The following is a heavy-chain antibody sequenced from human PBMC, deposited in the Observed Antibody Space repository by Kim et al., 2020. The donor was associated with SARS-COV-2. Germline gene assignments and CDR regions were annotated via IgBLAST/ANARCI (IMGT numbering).Heavy chain of an antibody. J-gene: IGHJ6*02. V-gene: IGHV1-46*01. CDR3: AREIAAAGYYYYGMDV. D-gene: IGHD6-13*01. Sequence: KFQGRVTMTRDTSTSTGYMELSSLRSEDTAVYYCAREIAAAGYYYYGMDVWGQGTTVTVSS.